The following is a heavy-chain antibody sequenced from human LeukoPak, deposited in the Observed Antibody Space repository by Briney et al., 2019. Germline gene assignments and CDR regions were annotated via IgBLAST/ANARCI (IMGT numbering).Heavy chain of an antibody. CDR3: ARDIVVVVAATGYNWFDP. CDR2: INPNSGDT. D-gene: IGHD2-15*01. J-gene: IGHJ5*02. CDR1: GYIFTGYY. Sequence: ASVKVSCKASGYIFTGYYMHWVRQAPGQGLEWMGWINPNSGDTNYAQKFQGRVTMTRDMSTSTVYMELSSLRSEDTAVYYCARDIVVVVAATGYNWFDPWGQGTLVTVSS. V-gene: IGHV1-2*02.